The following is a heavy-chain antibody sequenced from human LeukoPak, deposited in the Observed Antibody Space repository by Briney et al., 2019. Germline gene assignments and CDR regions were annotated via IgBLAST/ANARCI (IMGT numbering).Heavy chain of an antibody. D-gene: IGHD3-3*01. V-gene: IGHV3-23*01. CDR2: IGNSGGST. Sequence: GGSLRLSCAASGFTFSNYAMSWVRQAPGKGLEWVSVIGNSGGSTYYADSVKGRFSISRDNSKNTLYLQMNSLRAEDTAVYYCARDSASSPDFWSYYYGMDVWGQGTTVTVSS. CDR1: GFTFSNYA. J-gene: IGHJ6*02. CDR3: ARDSASSPDFWSYYYGMDV.